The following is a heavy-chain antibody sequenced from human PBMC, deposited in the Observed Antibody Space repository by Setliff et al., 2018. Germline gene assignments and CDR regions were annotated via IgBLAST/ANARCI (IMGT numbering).Heavy chain of an antibody. CDR2: INHGGTT. CDR3: ARVFGDNDLPDI. J-gene: IGHJ3*02. V-gene: IGHV4-34*01. CDR1: GGSVSNYY. Sequence: LSLTCSVYGGSVSNYYWSWVRQTPEKGLEWIVEINHGGTTNYSPSLKNRVTISVDTSKNQLSLKLRSVIAADTAMYYCARVFGDNDLPDIWGRGTMVTVSS. D-gene: IGHD2-21*02.